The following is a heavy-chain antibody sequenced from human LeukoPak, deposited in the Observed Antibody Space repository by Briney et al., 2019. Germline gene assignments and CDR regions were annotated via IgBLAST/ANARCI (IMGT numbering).Heavy chain of an antibody. CDR1: GGSISSSSYY. CDR2: IYYSGST. J-gene: IGHJ3*02. Sequence: SETLSLTCSVSGGSISSSSYYWGWIRQPPGKGLEWIGSIYYSGSTYYNPSLKSRVTISVDTSKNQFSLKLSSVTAADTAVYYCARSYYYDSSGYRIWRWADAFDIWGQGTMVTVSS. V-gene: IGHV4-39*01. D-gene: IGHD3-22*01. CDR3: ARSYYYDSSGYRIWRWADAFDI.